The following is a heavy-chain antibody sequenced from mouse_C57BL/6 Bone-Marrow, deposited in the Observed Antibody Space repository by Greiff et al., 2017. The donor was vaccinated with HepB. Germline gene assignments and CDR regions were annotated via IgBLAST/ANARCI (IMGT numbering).Heavy chain of an antibody. V-gene: IGHV5-6*01. Sequence: EVQLQQSGGDLVKPGGSLKLSCAASGFTFSSYGMSWVRQTPDKRLEWVATISSGGSYTYYPDSVKGRFTISRDNAKNTLYLQMSSLKSEDTAMYYCARLGRWYFDVWGTGTTVTVSS. J-gene: IGHJ1*03. D-gene: IGHD4-1*01. CDR3: ARLGRWYFDV. CDR2: ISSGGSYT. CDR1: GFTFSSYG.